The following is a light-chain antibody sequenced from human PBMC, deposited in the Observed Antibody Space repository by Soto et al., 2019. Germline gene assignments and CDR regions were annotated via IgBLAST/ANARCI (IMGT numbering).Light chain of an antibody. J-gene: IGKJ4*01. CDR3: QQYGGSPLT. Sequence: EIVLTQSPGTLSLSPGERATLSCRASQSVSSSYLAWYQQTPGQAPRLLIFGASSRATGIPDRFSGSGSGTVFTLTISRLEPEDFAVYYCQQYGGSPLTFGGGTKVDIK. V-gene: IGKV3-20*01. CDR1: QSVSSSY. CDR2: GAS.